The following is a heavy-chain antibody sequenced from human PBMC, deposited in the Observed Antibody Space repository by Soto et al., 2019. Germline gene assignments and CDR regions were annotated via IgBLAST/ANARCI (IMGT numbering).Heavy chain of an antibody. CDR3: ARGVDRLLPYS. V-gene: IGHV4-38-2*01. D-gene: IGHD3-3*01. J-gene: IGHJ4*02. Sequence: AETLSLSCAVSGYSISRCYNWGWIRQPPWKVLEWIASIFHSVTTFYNPSLRSRVTISVDTSRNEFSLNLSSVTAADTAVYFCARGVDRLLPYSWGQGTLVTVSS. CDR1: GYSISRCYN. CDR2: IFHSVTT.